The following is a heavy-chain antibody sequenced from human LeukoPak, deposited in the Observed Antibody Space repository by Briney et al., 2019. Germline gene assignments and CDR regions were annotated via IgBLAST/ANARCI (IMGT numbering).Heavy chain of an antibody. D-gene: IGHD2-2*01. V-gene: IGHV5-51*01. CDR3: ARTYCSSTSCRGNWFDP. CDR1: GYSFTSYW. J-gene: IGHJ5*02. Sequence: GESLKISCKGSGYSFTSYWIGWVRQMPGKGLGWMGIIYPGDSDTRYSPSFQGQVTISADKSISTAYLQWSSLKASDTAMYYCARTYCSSTSCRGNWFDPWGQGTLVTVSS. CDR2: IYPGDSDT.